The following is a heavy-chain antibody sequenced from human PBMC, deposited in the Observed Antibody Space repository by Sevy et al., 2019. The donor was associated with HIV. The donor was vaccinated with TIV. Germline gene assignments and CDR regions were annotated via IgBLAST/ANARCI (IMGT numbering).Heavy chain of an antibody. CDR2: IWYDATNK. V-gene: IGHV3-33*01. J-gene: IGHJ4*02. Sequence: GGSLRLSCAASGFSFSGYGMHWVRQAPGKGLEWVAVIWYDATNKEYADSVKGRFTISRDNSKNTLYLQMNSLRAEDTAVYYCARESIGAAGIGYYFNYWGQGTLVTVS. D-gene: IGHD6-13*01. CDR1: GFSFSGYG. CDR3: ARESIGAAGIGYYFNY.